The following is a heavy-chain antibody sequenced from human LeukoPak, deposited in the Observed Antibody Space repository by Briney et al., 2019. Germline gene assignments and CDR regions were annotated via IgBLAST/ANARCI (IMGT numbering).Heavy chain of an antibody. CDR1: GFTVSSNY. J-gene: IGHJ6*02. D-gene: IGHD4-11*01. CDR2: IYSGGST. CDR3: ARCTVTTYYYYYYGMDV. V-gene: IGHV3-66*01. Sequence: GGSLRLSCAASGFTVSSNYMSWVRQAPGKGLEWVSVIYSGGSTYYADSVKGRFTISRDNSKSTLYLQMNSLRAEDTAVYYCARCTVTTYYYYYYGMDVWGQGTTVTVSS.